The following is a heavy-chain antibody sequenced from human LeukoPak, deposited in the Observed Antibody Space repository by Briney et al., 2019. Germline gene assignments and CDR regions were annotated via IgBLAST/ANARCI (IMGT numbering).Heavy chain of an antibody. CDR2: IYYSGST. CDR1: GGSSSSYY. J-gene: IGHJ4*02. Sequence: PSETLSLSCTVSGGSSSSYYGSWIRQPPGKGLEWIGYIYYSGSTNYNPSLKSRVTISVDTSKNQFSLKLSSVTAADTAVYYCARELVATGVYFEYWGRGALVTVSS. D-gene: IGHD5-12*01. CDR3: ARELVATGVYFEY. V-gene: IGHV4-59*01.